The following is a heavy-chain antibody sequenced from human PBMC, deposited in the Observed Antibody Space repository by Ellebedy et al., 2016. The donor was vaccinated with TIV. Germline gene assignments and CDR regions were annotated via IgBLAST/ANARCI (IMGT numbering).Heavy chain of an antibody. V-gene: IGHV5-51*01. CDR2: IYPRDSDT. D-gene: IGHD7-27*01. Sequence: GESLKISXKTSGYSFIHYWIGWVRQMPGKGLEWVGIIYPRDSDTRYSPSFQGHVTISADKSISTAYLQWSSLKASDTAIYYCARRRELGSFAIWGQGTMVTVSS. CDR1: GYSFIHYW. J-gene: IGHJ3*02. CDR3: ARRRELGSFAI.